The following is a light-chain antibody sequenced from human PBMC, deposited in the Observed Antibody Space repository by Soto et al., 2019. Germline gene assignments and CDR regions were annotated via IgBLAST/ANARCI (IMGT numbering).Light chain of an antibody. CDR3: QQYGNSPWT. CDR1: QRFGSSN. Sequence: EIVLTQSPATLSLSPGERGTLSCRASQRFGSSNLAWYQQKPGQAPRLLIYSTSSRATGIPDRFSGSGSGTEFTLTISRLEPEDFAVYYCQQYGNSPWTFGQGTKVDIK. V-gene: IGKV3-20*01. CDR2: STS. J-gene: IGKJ1*01.